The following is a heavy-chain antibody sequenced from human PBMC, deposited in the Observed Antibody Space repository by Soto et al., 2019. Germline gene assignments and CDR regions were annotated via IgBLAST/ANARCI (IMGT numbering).Heavy chain of an antibody. CDR2: IYPGDSDT. Sequence: PGEALKISCKGSGYSFTSYWIGWVRQMPGKGLEWMGIIYPGDSDTRYSPSFQGQVTISADKFISTAYLQWTSLKASDTAMYYCASSKYNGNNPQLYEAFDIWGQGTMLTVSS. J-gene: IGHJ3*02. V-gene: IGHV5-51*01. D-gene: IGHD1-20*01. CDR3: ASSKYNGNNPQLYEAFDI. CDR1: GYSFTSYW.